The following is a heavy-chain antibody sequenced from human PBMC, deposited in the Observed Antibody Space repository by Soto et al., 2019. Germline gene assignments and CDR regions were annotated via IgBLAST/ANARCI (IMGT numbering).Heavy chain of an antibody. Sequence: PSETLSLTCTVSGGSVSSDIYYWSWIRQPPGKGLEWIGYIYYSGNTNYSPSLKSRVTISVDTSKNQFSLNLNSVTAAATAVYYCARMFRHGSSEKRWYFDIWGRGTLV. J-gene: IGHJ2*01. CDR2: IYYSGNT. V-gene: IGHV4-61*01. CDR1: GGSVSSDIYY. CDR3: ARMFRHGSSEKRWYFDI. D-gene: IGHD3-10*01.